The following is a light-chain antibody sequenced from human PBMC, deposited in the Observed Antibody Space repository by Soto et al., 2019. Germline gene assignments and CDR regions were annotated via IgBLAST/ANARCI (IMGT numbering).Light chain of an antibody. J-gene: IGLJ2*01. V-gene: IGLV2-23*03. Sequence: QSVLTQPASVSGSTGQSITISCTGTSSDVGSYNHVSWYQQQPGKAPKLMIYEGSKRPSGVSNRFSGSKSGNTASLTISGLQAEDDADYYCWSYAGSSTFVVFGGGTKLTVL. CDR1: SSDVGSYNH. CDR2: EGS. CDR3: WSYAGSSTFVV.